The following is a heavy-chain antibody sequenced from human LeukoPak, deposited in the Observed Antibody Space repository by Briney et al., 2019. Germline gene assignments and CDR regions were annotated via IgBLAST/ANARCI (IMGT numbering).Heavy chain of an antibody. CDR2: IYSGGST. Sequence: GGSLRLSCAASGFTVSSNYMSWVRQAPGKGLEWVSVIYSGGSTYYADSVKVRFTISRDNSKNTLYLQLNSLRAEDTAVYYCAKEEYSGSLLTLDYWGQGTLVTVSS. CDR3: AKEEYSGSLLTLDY. J-gene: IGHJ4*02. D-gene: IGHD1-26*01. CDR1: GFTVSSNY. V-gene: IGHV3-53*01.